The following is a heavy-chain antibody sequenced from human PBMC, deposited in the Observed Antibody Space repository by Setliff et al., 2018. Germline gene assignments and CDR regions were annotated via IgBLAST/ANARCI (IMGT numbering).Heavy chain of an antibody. CDR3: VRQTSHAGIVIPYYYYFYMDV. CDR1: GDSVTSDSYY. V-gene: IGHV4-39*01. Sequence: SETVSLTCIVTGDSVTSDSYYWGWVRQPPGKGLEWVGSVSYSGSPYHNPSLKSRVSLSLDTSENQFSLTLTPVTAADAAVYYCVRQTSHAGIVIPYYYYFYMDVWGTGTTVTVSS. J-gene: IGHJ6*03. D-gene: IGHD1-1*01. CDR2: VSYSGSP.